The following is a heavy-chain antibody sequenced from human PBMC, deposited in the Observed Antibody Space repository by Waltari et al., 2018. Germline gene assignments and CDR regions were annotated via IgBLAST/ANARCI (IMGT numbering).Heavy chain of an antibody. V-gene: IGHV3-53*01. Sequence: EEQLVESGGGVIQIGGSVRLSCEGSGFSVSDNYMNWVRQGPGKGLEWVSTIDGDGNTYYADSVKGRFATSRGSSRDTVYFEMNSLRPDDTAVYYCASTLHLDGWLDGFDIWGQGTVVTVSS. CDR3: ASTLHLDGWLDGFDI. D-gene: IGHD1-1*01. J-gene: IGHJ3*02. CDR1: GFSVSDNY. CDR2: IDGDGNT.